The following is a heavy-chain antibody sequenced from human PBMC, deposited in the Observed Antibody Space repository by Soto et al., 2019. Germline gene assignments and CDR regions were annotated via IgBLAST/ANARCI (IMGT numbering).Heavy chain of an antibody. CDR2: IMPVFRRP. D-gene: IGHD3-3*02. J-gene: IGHJ6*02. CDR1: GGTFRTSA. Sequence: QVQLVQSGAEVKKPGSSVKVSCKASGGTFRTSAISWVRQAPGQGLEWVGGIMPVFRRPKYAQNFQGRVTISADETTSTAYMELSSVRSDDTAVYYCARDKDRPQLGGNYYYILDVWGQGTAVTVSS. V-gene: IGHV1-69*12. CDR3: ARDKDRPQLGGNYYYILDV.